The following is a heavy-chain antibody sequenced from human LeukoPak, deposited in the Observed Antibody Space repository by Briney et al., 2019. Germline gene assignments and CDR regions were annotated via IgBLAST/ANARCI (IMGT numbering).Heavy chain of an antibody. V-gene: IGHV3-48*01. CDR1: GFTFSSYE. CDR3: ARSAQYYYDSSGFPPHFDY. Sequence: PGGSLRLSCAASGFTFSSYEMNWVRQAPGKGLEWVSYISSSSSTIYYADSVKGRFTISRDNAKNSLYLQMNSLRAEDTAVYYCARSAQYYYDSSGFPPHFDYWGQGTLVTVSS. J-gene: IGHJ4*02. D-gene: IGHD3-22*01. CDR2: ISSSSSTI.